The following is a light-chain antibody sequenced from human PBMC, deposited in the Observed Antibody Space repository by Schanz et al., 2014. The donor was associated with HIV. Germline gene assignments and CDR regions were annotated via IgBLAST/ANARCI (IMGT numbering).Light chain of an antibody. Sequence: EIVLTQSPGTLSLSPGEVGTLSCRASQSISTHLAWYQQKPGQAPTLLIYGASKRATGIPDRFIGGGSGTDFTLTINRLEPEDFAVYYCQQYGSSPPITFGQGTRLEI. CDR2: GAS. J-gene: IGKJ5*01. CDR3: QQYGSSPPIT. V-gene: IGKV3-20*01. CDR1: QSISTH.